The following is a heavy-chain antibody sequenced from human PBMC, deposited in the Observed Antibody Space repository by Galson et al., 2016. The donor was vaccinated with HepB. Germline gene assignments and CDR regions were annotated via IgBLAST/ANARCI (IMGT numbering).Heavy chain of an antibody. J-gene: IGHJ4*02. CDR2: ISSSGGST. V-gene: IGHV3-23*01. CDR1: GFPFSSYA. Sequence: SLRLSCAISGFPFSSYAMSWVRQAPGKGLEWVSAISSSGGSTFYSDSVKGRFTVSRDNSKNMLYLEMSSLRGDDTAVYYCAREGQYTSSSISVYFDSWGQGALITVSS. CDR3: AREGQYTSSSISVYFDS. D-gene: IGHD6-6*01.